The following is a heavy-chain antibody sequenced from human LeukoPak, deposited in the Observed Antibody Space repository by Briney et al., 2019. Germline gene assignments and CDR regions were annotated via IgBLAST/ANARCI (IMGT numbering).Heavy chain of an antibody. CDR1: GFTFSSYG. V-gene: IGHV3-23*01. CDR3: AKVYRDIVVVPAARPYYYMDV. J-gene: IGHJ6*03. D-gene: IGHD2-2*02. Sequence: PGGSLRLSCAASGFTFSSYGMSWVRQAPGKGLEWVSAISGSGGSTYYADSVKGRFTISRDNSKNTLYLQMNSLRAEDTAVYYCAKVYRDIVVVPAARPYYYMDVWGKGTTVTISS. CDR2: ISGSGGST.